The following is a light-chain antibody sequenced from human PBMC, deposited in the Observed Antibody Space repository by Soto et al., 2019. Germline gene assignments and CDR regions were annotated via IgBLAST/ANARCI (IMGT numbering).Light chain of an antibody. CDR1: QSVSSSY. J-gene: IGKJ2*01. Sequence: EIVLTQSPGTLSLSPGERATLSCRASQSVSSSYLAWYQQKPGQAPRLIIYGASSRATAIPDRFSGSGSATDFTLTISRLEPEDFAVYYCQQYGSPPYTFGQGTKVEIK. CDR2: GAS. V-gene: IGKV3-20*01. CDR3: QQYGSPPYT.